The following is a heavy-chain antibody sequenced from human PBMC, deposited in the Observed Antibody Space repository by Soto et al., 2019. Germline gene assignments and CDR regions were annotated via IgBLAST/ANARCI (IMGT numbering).Heavy chain of an antibody. CDR3: TRSITGYSYADT. CDR2: INSDGSST. J-gene: IGHJ5*02. CDR1: GFTFTSYW. D-gene: IGHD5-18*01. Sequence: EVQLVESGGGLVQPGGSLRLSCAASGFTFTSYWMHWVRQAPGKGLVWVSRINSDGSSTVYVDSVKGRFTISRDNAKNTLYLQMNSLRAEDTAIYYCTRSITGYSYADTWGQETLVTVSS. V-gene: IGHV3-74*01.